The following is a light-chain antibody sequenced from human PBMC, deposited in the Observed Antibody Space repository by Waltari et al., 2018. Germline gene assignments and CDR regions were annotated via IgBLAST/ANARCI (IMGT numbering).Light chain of an antibody. V-gene: IGKV3-20*01. J-gene: IGKJ1*01. Sequence: EIVLTQSPGTLSLSPGETGALSCRASQSVSRFLAWYQQKPGKAPRLLIYGASTRATGIPDRFSGSGSGTDFSLTISRLEPEDFAVYYCQKYDRLPATFGQGTKVEIK. CDR2: GAS. CDR1: QSVSRF. CDR3: QKYDRLPAT.